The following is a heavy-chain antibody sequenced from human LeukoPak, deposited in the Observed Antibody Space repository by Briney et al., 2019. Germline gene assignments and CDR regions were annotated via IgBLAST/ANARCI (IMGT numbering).Heavy chain of an antibody. V-gene: IGHV4-61*01. Sequence: SETLSLTCTVSGGSVTSGSSYWRWLRQPPGKRLEWIGYIDYIGSTNYSPSLQTRLTLSLDTSKNQFSLKLTSVTAADTAVYYCASSRSGRYYFDYWGPGTLVTVSS. CDR2: IDYIGST. J-gene: IGHJ4*02. D-gene: IGHD5-24*01. CDR3: ASSRSGRYYFDY. CDR1: GGSVTSGSSY.